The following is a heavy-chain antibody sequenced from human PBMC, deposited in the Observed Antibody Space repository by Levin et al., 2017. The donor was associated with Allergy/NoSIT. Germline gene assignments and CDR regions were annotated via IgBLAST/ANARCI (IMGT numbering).Heavy chain of an antibody. CDR3: ARALAAAGFYYYYYMDV. CDR2: IYYSGST. Sequence: GSLRLSCTVSGGSISSYYWSWIRQPPGKGLEWIGYIYYSGSTNYNPSLKSRVTISVDTSKNQFSLKLSSVTAADTAVYYCARALAAAGFYYYYYMDVWGKGTAVTVSS. J-gene: IGHJ6*03. V-gene: IGHV4-59*01. CDR1: GGSISSYY. D-gene: IGHD6-13*01.